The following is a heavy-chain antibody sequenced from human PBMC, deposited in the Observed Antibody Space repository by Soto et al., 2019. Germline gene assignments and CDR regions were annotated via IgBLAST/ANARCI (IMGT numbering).Heavy chain of an antibody. V-gene: IGHV3-30*03. Sequence: PGGSLRLSCTASGFTFSSYGMHWVRQAPGKGLEWVAVISYDGSNKYYADSVKGRFTISRDNSKSTLYLQINSLRTEDTAVYYCAANFDYWGQGTLVTVS. J-gene: IGHJ4*02. CDR2: ISYDGSNK. CDR3: AANFDY. CDR1: GFTFSSYG.